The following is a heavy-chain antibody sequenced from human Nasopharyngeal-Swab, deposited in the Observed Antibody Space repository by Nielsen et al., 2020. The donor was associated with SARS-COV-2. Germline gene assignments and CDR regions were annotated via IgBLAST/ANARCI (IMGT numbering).Heavy chain of an antibody. CDR1: GGSFSGYY. Sequence: SETLSLTCAVSGGSFSGYYWSWIRQPPGKGLGWIGEINHSGSTNYNPSLKSRVTISVDTSKNQFSLKLSSVTAADTAVYYCARWPEGGYDSAFDIWGQGTMVTVSS. J-gene: IGHJ3*02. D-gene: IGHD5-12*01. V-gene: IGHV4-34*01. CDR2: INHSGST. CDR3: ARWPEGGYDSAFDI.